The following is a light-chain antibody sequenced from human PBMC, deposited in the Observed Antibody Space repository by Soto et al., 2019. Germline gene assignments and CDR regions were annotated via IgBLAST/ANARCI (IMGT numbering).Light chain of an antibody. J-gene: IGKJ4*02. CDR3: QQRTNWPLT. V-gene: IGKV3-11*01. Sequence: EIILTQSPATLSLSPGERATLSCRASQSVTTFLAWYQQKPGQSPRLLIYDVSNRATGIPDRFSGSGSGTDVTLTISSLEPEYFAVYDCQQRTNWPLTFGGGTKVEIK. CDR2: DVS. CDR1: QSVTTF.